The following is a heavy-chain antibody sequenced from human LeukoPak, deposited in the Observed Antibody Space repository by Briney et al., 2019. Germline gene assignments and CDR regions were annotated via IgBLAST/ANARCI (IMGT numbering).Heavy chain of an antibody. CDR1: GFTFSDYY. CDR3: ARDYDNWNYVPNDAFDI. CDR2: ISSSGSTI. V-gene: IGHV3-11*01. D-gene: IGHD1-7*01. J-gene: IGHJ3*02. Sequence: PGGSLRLSCAASGFTFSDYYMSWIRQAPGKGLEWVSYISSSGSTIYYADSVKGRFTISRDNAKNSLYLQMNSLRAEDTAVYYCARDYDNWNYVPNDAFDIWGQGTMVTVSS.